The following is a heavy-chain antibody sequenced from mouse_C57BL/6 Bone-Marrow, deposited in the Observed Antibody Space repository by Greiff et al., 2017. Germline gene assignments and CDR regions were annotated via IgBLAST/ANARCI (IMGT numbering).Heavy chain of an antibody. V-gene: IGHV1-52*01. Sequence: VQLQQPGAELVRPGSSVKLSCKASGYTFTSYWMHWVKQRPIQGLEWIGNIDPSDSETHYNQKFKDKATLTVDKSSSTAYMPLSSLTSEDSAVYYCARGGLGRKFAYWGQGTLVTVSA. CDR2: IDPSDSET. CDR1: GYTFTSYW. CDR3: ARGGLGRKFAY. D-gene: IGHD3-3*01. J-gene: IGHJ3*01.